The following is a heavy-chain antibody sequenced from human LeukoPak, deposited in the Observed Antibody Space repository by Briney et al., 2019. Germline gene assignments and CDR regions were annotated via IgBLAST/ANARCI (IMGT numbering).Heavy chain of an antibody. CDR2: ISSSSSYI. J-gene: IGHJ5*02. CDR3: ARSAVAEDWFDP. Sequence: KAGRSLRLSCAASGLTFDDYAMHWVRQAPGKGLEWVSSISSSSSYIYYADSVKGRFTISRDNAKNSLYLQMNSLRAEDTAVYYCARSAVAEDWFDPWGQGTLVTVSS. D-gene: IGHD6-19*01. V-gene: IGHV3-21*01. CDR1: GLTFDDYA.